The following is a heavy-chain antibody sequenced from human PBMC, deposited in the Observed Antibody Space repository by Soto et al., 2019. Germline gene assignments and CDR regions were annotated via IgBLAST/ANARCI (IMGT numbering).Heavy chain of an antibody. CDR1: GGSISSYY. Sequence: PSETLSLTCTVSGGSISSYYWSWIRQPPGKGLEWIGYIYYSGSTNYNPSLKSRVTISVDTSKNQFSLKLSSVTAADTAVYYCASSPGYSGSFDYWGQGTLVTVSS. V-gene: IGHV4-59*01. J-gene: IGHJ4*02. CDR2: IYYSGST. CDR3: ASSPGYSGSFDY. D-gene: IGHD6-13*01.